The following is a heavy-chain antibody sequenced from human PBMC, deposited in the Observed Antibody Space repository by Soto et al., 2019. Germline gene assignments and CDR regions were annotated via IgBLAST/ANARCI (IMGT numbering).Heavy chain of an antibody. CDR1: GGSISSYY. J-gene: IGHJ4*02. V-gene: IGHV4-59*01. CDR3: ARVSGDYVGGDYFDY. CDR2: IYYSGST. Sequence: PSETLSLTCTVSGGSISSYYWSWIRQPPGKGLEWIGYIYYSGSTNYNPSLKSRVTISVDTSKNQFSLKLSSVTAAGTAVYYCARVSGDYVGGDYFDYCGPGTMLTVYS. D-gene: IGHD4-17*01.